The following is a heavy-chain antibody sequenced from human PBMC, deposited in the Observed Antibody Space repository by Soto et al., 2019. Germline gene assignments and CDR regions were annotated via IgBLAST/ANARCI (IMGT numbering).Heavy chain of an antibody. D-gene: IGHD3-3*01. CDR3: AKQGYDFWSGYETLLFYFDY. V-gene: IGHV3-23*01. CDR2: ISGSGGST. J-gene: IGHJ4*02. CDR1: GFTFSSYA. Sequence: LRLSCAASGFTFSSYAMSWVRQAPGKGLEWVSAISGSGGSTYYADSVKGRFTISRDNSKNTLYLQMNSLRAEDTAVYYCAKQGYDFWSGYETLLFYFDYWGQGTLVTVSS.